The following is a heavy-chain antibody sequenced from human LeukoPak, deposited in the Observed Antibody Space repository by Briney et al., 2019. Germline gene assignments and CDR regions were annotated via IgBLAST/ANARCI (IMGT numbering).Heavy chain of an antibody. CDR3: AKGRSGSYNFDN. V-gene: IGHV3-33*06. D-gene: IGHD1-26*01. J-gene: IGHJ4*02. CDR1: GFTFSSYG. Sequence: PGGSLRLSCAASGFTFSSYGMHWVRQAPGKGLEWVAVIWYDGSNKYYADSVKGRFTISRDNSKNTLYLQMNSLRAEDTAIYYCAKGRSGSYNFDNWGQGTLVTVSS. CDR2: IWYDGSNK.